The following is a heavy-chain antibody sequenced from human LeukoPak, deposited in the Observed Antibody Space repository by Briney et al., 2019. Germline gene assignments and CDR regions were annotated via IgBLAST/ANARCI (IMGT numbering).Heavy chain of an antibody. CDR1: GFTVSSNY. CDR3: AGDRNSDWYSPLDY. V-gene: IGHV3-66*01. CDR2: IYSGGST. Sequence: GGSLRLSCAASGFTVSSNYMSWVRQAPGKGLEWVSVIYSGGSTYYADSVKGRFTISRDNSKNTVYMQMDSLRAEDTAIYYCAGDRNSDWYSPLDYWGQGSQVTVSP. D-gene: IGHD6-19*01. J-gene: IGHJ4*02.